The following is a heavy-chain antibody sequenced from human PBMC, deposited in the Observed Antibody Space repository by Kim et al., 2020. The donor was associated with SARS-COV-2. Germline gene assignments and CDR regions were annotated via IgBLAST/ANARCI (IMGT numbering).Heavy chain of an antibody. Sequence: SETLSLTCAVYGGSFSGYYWSWIRQPPGKGLEWIGEINHSGSTNYNPSLKSRVTISVDTSKNQFSLKLSAVTAADTAVYYCARAHRIAAAGTYSYYGMDVWGQGTTVTVSS. CDR1: GGSFSGYY. CDR3: ARAHRIAAAGTYSYYGMDV. V-gene: IGHV4-34*01. CDR2: INHSGST. D-gene: IGHD6-13*01. J-gene: IGHJ6*02.